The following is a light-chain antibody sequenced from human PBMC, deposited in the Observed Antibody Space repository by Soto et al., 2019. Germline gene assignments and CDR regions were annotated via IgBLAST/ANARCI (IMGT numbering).Light chain of an antibody. V-gene: IGLV2-14*01. Sequence: QSALTQPASVSGSPGQSITISCTGTSSDVGGYNYVSWYQQHPGKAPKLMIYDVSNRPSGVSNRLSGFKSGNTASLTIYGLPAEDEDDYYCSSYTSSSTLCGFGTGTKLTVL. J-gene: IGLJ1*01. CDR3: SSYTSSSTLCG. CDR1: SSDVGGYNY. CDR2: DVS.